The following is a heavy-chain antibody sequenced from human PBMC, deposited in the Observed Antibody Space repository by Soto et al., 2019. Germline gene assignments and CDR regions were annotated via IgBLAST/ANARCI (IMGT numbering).Heavy chain of an antibody. V-gene: IGHV1-69*13. CDR1: GGTFSSYA. J-gene: IGHJ3*02. Sequence: SVKVSCKASGGTFSSYAISWVRQAPGQGLEWMGGIIPIFGTANYAQKFQGRVTITADDSTSTAYMELSSLRSEDTAVYYCARVQSGSTREAFDIWGQGTMVTVSS. CDR3: ARVQSGSTREAFDI. D-gene: IGHD2-2*01. CDR2: IIPIFGTA.